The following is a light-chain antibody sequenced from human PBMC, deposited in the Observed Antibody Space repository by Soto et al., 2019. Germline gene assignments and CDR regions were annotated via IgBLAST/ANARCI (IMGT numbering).Light chain of an antibody. CDR3: QRYDGSPRT. Sequence: ETVLTQSPGTVSLSPGERATLSCTTSQTVNSDYLAWYQQKPVQAPRLLIYGVFNRATGIPDRVSGSGSGTYFTLTISGLEPEDSAVYYCQRYDGSPRTFGQGTNLEI. CDR1: QTVNSDY. J-gene: IGKJ2*01. CDR2: GVF. V-gene: IGKV3-20*01.